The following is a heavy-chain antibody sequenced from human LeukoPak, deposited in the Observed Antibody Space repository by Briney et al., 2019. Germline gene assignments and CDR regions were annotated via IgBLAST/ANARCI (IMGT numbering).Heavy chain of an antibody. V-gene: IGHV4-39*02. CDR2: IYYSGST. J-gene: IGHJ4*02. Sequence: PSETLSLTCTVSGGSISSSSYYWGWIRQPPGRGLEWIGSIYYSGSTYYSPSLKSRVTMSVDTSKNHFSLKLSSVTAADTAVYYCAGSYGLDYWGQGTLVTVSS. D-gene: IGHD3-16*01. CDR1: GGSISSSSYY. CDR3: AGSYGLDY.